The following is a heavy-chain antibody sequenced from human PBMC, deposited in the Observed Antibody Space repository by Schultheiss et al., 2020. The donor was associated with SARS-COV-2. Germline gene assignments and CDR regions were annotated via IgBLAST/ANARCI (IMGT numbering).Heavy chain of an antibody. D-gene: IGHD1-26*01. CDR2: ISYDGRNK. CDR1: GLTVSSNY. CDR3: ARVQYSGSYNWFDP. J-gene: IGHJ5*02. Sequence: GESLKISCVGSGLTVSSNYMSWVRQAPGKGLEWVAVISYDGRNKFYGDSAKGRFTISRDTSKNTLYLQINSLRAEDTAVYYCARVQYSGSYNWFDPWGQGTLVTVSS. V-gene: IGHV3-30*03.